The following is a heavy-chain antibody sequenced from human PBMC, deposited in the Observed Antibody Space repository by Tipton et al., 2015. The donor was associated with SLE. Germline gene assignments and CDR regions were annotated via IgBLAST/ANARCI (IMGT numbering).Heavy chain of an antibody. V-gene: IGHV4-61*02. CDR1: GGSISSGGYS. J-gene: IGHJ4*02. CDR3: ARATLGIVVVFDY. D-gene: IGHD3-22*01. CDR2: LYNTGRT. Sequence: LRLSCTVSGGSISSGGYSWSWIRQPAGMGLEWIGRLYNTGRTNYNPSLKSRVTISVDTSKNQFSLKLSSVTAADTAVYYCARATLGIVVVFDYWGQGTLVTVSS.